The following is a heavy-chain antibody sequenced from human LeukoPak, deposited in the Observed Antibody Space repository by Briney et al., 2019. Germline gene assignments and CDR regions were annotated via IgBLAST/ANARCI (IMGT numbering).Heavy chain of an antibody. CDR2: INPNSGGT. V-gene: IGHV1-2*04. D-gene: IGHD3-9*01. CDR1: GYTFTGYY. Sequence: ASVKVSCKASGYTFTGYYMHWVRQAPGQGLEWMGWINPNSGGTNYAQKFQGWVTMTRDTSISTAYMELSRLRSDDTAVYYCARGGEIRYFDWVDYWGQGTLVTVSS. J-gene: IGHJ4*02. CDR3: ARGGEIRYFDWVDY.